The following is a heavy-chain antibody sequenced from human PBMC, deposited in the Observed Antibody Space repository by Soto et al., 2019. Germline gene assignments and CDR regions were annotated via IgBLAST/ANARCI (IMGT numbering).Heavy chain of an antibody. D-gene: IGHD2-8*02. CDR1: GFTISDVW. CDR2: IKSRIDGGTT. J-gene: IGHJ4*01. Sequence: EVQLVESGGGLVKPGGSLRLSCAASGFTISDVWLNWVRQAPGKGLEWVGRIKSRIDGGTTDFAAPVRGRFAISRDESQNTVYLEISSLQIEDTAVYYCTTDSHLSTTLVRFAFWGHGTLVTVSS. CDR3: TTDSHLSTTLVRFAF. V-gene: IGHV3-15*07.